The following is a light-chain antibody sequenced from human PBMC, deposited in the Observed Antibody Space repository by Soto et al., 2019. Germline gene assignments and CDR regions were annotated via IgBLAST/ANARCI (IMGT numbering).Light chain of an antibody. J-gene: IGKJ1*01. CDR1: QTISSW. CDR2: KAS. CDR3: QHYNSYSEA. Sequence: DIQMTQSPSTLSGSVGDRVTITCRASQTISSWLAWYQQKPGKAPKLLIYKASTLKSGVPSRFSGSGWGTEFTLTISILQPDDFATYYCQHYNSYSEAFGQGTKVELK. V-gene: IGKV1-5*03.